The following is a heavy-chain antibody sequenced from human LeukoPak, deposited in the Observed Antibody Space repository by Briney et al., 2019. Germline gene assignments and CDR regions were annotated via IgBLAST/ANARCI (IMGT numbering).Heavy chain of an antibody. CDR2: ISAYNGNT. V-gene: IGHV1-18*01. Sequence: GAPVKVSCKASGYTFTSYGISWVRQAPGQGLEWMGRISAYNGNTNYVQKLQGRVTMTTDTSTSTAYMELRSLRSDDTAVYYCAGSIPGYCSSTSCYALDYWGQGTLVTVSS. CDR1: GYTFTSYG. D-gene: IGHD2-2*01. J-gene: IGHJ4*02. CDR3: AGSIPGYCSSTSCYALDY.